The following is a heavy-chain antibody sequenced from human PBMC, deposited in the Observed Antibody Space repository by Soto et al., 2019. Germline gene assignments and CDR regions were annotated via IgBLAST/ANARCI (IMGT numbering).Heavy chain of an antibody. CDR3: ARDHYCSGGSCYSDY. J-gene: IGHJ4*02. CDR2: IYTSGST. CDR1: GGSISSYY. Sequence: SETLSLTCTVSGGSISSYYWSWIRRPAGKGLGWIGRIYTSGSTNYNPSLKSRVTMSVDTSKNQFSLKLSSVTAADTAVYYCARDHYCSGGSCYSDYWGQGTLVTVSS. V-gene: IGHV4-4*07. D-gene: IGHD2-15*01.